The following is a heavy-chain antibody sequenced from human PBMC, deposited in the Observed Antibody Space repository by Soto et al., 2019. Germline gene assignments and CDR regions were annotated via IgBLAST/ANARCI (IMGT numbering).Heavy chain of an antibody. Sequence: LSLTCTVSGGSISSYYWSWIRQPPGKGLEWIGYIYYSGSTNYNPSLKSRVTISVDTSKNQFSLKLSSVTAADTAVYYCARGGQPLLYYFDYWGQGTLVTVSS. CDR1: GGSISSYY. J-gene: IGHJ4*02. CDR3: ARGGQPLLYYFDY. V-gene: IGHV4-59*01. D-gene: IGHD2-2*02. CDR2: IYYSGST.